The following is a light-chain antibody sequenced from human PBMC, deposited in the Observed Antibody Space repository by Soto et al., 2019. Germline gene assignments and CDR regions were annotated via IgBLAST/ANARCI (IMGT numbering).Light chain of an antibody. CDR3: QQYGNSPLT. CDR1: QGVSSRY. Sequence: EIVLTQSPGTLSLSPGERATLSCRASQGVSSRYLAWYKQKPGQAPRLLIYGASSRASGIPDRFSGSGSGTDFTLTISRLEPEDFAVYYCQQYGNSPLTFGRGTKVEIK. V-gene: IGKV3-20*01. CDR2: GAS. J-gene: IGKJ1*01.